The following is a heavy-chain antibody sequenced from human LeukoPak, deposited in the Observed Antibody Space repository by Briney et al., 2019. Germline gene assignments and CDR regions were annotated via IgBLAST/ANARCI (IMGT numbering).Heavy chain of an antibody. V-gene: IGHV1-18*04. J-gene: IGHJ4*02. CDR1: GYTFTSYG. D-gene: IGHD3-10*01. Sequence: GASVKVSCKASGYTFTSYGISWVRQAPGQVLEWMGWISAYNGNTNYAQKLQGRVTMTTDTSTSTAYMELRSLRSDDTAVYYCARDSITMVRGVPRDWGQGTLVTVSS. CDR2: ISAYNGNT. CDR3: ARDSITMVRGVPRD.